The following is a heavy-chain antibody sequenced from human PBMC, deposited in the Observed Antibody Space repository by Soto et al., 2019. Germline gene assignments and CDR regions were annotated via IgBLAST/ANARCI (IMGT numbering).Heavy chain of an antibody. CDR2: ISSSSVTI. D-gene: IGHD2-15*01. J-gene: IGHJ6*02. CDR1: GFTFSTYS. V-gene: IGHV3-48*02. Sequence: EVQLVESGGGLVQPGGSLRLSCAASGFTFSTYSLNWVRQAPGKGLEWVSYISSSSVTINYADSVKGRFTISRDNAKNSLYLQMNSLRDEDKAVYYCARDRLGCSGGGCYSGYYGMDVWGQGTTVTVSS. CDR3: ARDRLGCSGGGCYSGYYGMDV.